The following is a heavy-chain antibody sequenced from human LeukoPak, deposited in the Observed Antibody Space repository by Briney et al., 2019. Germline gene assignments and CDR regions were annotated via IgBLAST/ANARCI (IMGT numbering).Heavy chain of an antibody. CDR2: ISGSGGSI. D-gene: IGHD5-24*01. CDR3: AKGLGEMATIFGY. CDR1: GFTFSSYA. Sequence: GGFLRLSCAASGFTFSSYAMSWVRQAPGKGLEWVSAISGSGGSIYYADSVKGRFTISRDNSKNTLYLQMNSLRAEDTAVYYCAKGLGEMATIFGYWGQGTLVTVSS. V-gene: IGHV3-23*01. J-gene: IGHJ4*02.